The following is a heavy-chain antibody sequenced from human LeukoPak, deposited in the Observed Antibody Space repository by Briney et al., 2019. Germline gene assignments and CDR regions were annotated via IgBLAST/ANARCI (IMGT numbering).Heavy chain of an antibody. J-gene: IGHJ4*02. D-gene: IGHD2-2*02. CDR1: GGSISSYY. CDR2: IYTSGST. Sequence: SETLSLTCTVSGGSISSYYWSWLRQPPGKGLEWIGYIYTSGSTNYNPSLKSRVTISVDASKNQFSLKLSSVTAADTAVYYCARVGCLSPSCYTLDYWGQGTLVSVSS. V-gene: IGHV4-4*09. CDR3: ARVGCLSPSCYTLDY.